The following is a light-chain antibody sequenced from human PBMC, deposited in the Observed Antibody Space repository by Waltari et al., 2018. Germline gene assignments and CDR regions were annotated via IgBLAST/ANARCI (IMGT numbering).Light chain of an antibody. CDR2: WAS. CDR3: QQYYNAPYT. J-gene: IGKJ2*01. Sequence: DIVMTQSPDALAVSLGVRARIHSKSRQNVLYSSNNENYLGWYQQKPGQPPKLLIHWASTRASGVPDRFSGSGSGTDFTLTISSLQAEDAAIYYCQQYYNAPYTFGQGTNLEIK. V-gene: IGKV4-1*01. CDR1: QNVLYSSNNENY.